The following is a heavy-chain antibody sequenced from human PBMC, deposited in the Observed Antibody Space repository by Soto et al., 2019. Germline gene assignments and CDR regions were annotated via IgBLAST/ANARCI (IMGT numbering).Heavy chain of an antibody. Sequence: GGSLRLSCAASGFTFSSYGMHWVRQAPGKGLEWVAVISYDGSNKYYADSVKGRFTISRDNSKNTLYLQMNSLRAEDTAVYYCAKARVTLEWLLYEDYWGQGTLVTVSS. CDR3: AKARVTLEWLLYEDY. CDR1: GFTFSSYG. CDR2: ISYDGSNK. J-gene: IGHJ4*02. D-gene: IGHD3-3*01. V-gene: IGHV3-30*18.